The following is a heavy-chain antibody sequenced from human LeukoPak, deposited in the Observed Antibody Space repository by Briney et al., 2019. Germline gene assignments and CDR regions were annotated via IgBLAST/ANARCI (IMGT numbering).Heavy chain of an antibody. CDR1: RFTFNSYA. CDR2: IGGSNGIT. D-gene: IGHD5-12*01. Sequence: GGSLRLSCTASRFTFNSYAMSWVRQAPGKGLEWVSVIGGSNGITFYVGSVKGRFTISRDNSKDTLYLQMNSLRAEDTAVYYCARNENSGWGYFDYWGQGTLVTVSS. V-gene: IGHV3-23*01. J-gene: IGHJ4*02. CDR3: ARNENSGWGYFDY.